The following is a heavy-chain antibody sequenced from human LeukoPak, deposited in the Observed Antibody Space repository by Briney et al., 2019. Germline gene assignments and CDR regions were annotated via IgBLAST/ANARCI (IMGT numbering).Heavy chain of an antibody. CDR1: GFTFSSYW. V-gene: IGHV3-7*01. J-gene: IGHJ4*02. CDR2: IKQDGSEK. Sequence: GGSLRLSCAASGFTFSSYWMSSVRQAPGKGLEWVANIKQDGSEKYYVDSVKGRFTISRDNAKNSLYLQMNSLRAEDTAVYYCARSLYCSSTSCYPCWGQGTLVTVSS. CDR3: ARSLYCSSTSCYPC. D-gene: IGHD2-2*01.